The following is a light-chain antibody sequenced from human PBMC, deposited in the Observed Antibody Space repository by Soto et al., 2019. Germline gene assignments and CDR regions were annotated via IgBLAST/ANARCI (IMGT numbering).Light chain of an antibody. Sequence: DIPMTQSPSTLSASVGDRVTITCRASQSISSWLAWYQQKPGKAPKLLISDASNLESGVPSRFSGSASGTEFTLTISSLQPDDFATYYCQQYHTYWTFGQGTKVEIK. CDR1: QSISSW. V-gene: IGKV1-5*01. CDR2: DAS. J-gene: IGKJ1*01. CDR3: QQYHTYWT.